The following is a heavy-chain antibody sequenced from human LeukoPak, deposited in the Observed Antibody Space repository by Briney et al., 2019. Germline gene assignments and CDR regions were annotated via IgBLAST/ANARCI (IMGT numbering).Heavy chain of an antibody. J-gene: IGHJ4*02. CDR3: AKDRTRQAY. V-gene: IGHV3-7*03. CDR1: GFTFSNYW. CDR2: IKEDGSDK. D-gene: IGHD3-3*01. Sequence: GGSLRLSCAASGFTFSNYWMSWVRQTPGKGLEWVANIKEDGSDKYYVDSLKGRFTISRDNAKNSLHLQMNSLRAEDTAVYYCAKDRTRQAYWGQGTLVTVSS.